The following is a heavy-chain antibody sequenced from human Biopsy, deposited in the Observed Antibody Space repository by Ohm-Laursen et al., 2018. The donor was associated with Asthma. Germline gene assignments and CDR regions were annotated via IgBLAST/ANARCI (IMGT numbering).Heavy chain of an antibody. V-gene: IGHV1-8*01. CDR1: GYTFTSYD. D-gene: IGHD5-12*01. CDR3: ARGYSGSDRIVYYYSGLEV. J-gene: IGHJ6*02. Sequence: ASVKVSCKASGYTFTSYDINWVRQATGQGLEWMGWMNPNSGNTGYAQKFQGRVTMTRNTSISTAYMELSSLRSEDTAVYYCARGYSGSDRIVYYYSGLEVWGQGTTVTVSS. CDR2: MNPNSGNT.